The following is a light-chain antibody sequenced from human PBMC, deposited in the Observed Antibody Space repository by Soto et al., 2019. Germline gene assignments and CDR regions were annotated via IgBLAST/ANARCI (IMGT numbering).Light chain of an antibody. J-gene: IGKJ1*01. Sequence: DIQMTRSPSSLSASVGDRVTITCRASQSITNYLNWYQQKPGRAPELLIYIASSLQSGVPSRFSGSGSGTDFTLTISSLQPEDFATYYCQQTYSFPRTFGQGTKVEIK. CDR3: QQTYSFPRT. CDR1: QSITNY. V-gene: IGKV1-39*01. CDR2: IAS.